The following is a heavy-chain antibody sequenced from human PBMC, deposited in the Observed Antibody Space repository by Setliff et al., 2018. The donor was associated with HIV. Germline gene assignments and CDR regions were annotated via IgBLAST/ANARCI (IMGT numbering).Heavy chain of an antibody. CDR1: GFAISSTY. CDR2: IYSSDDT. Sequence: GGSLRLSCAASGFAISSTYMTWVRQTPGKGLDWVSLIYSSDDTYYADSVKGRFTVSRDNSKNTLYLQMDGLTVEDTAIYYCARETGDMAATALYSFEYWGQGTMVTSPQ. CDR3: ARETGDMAATALYSFEY. J-gene: IGHJ4*02. D-gene: IGHD2-21*02. V-gene: IGHV3-66*01.